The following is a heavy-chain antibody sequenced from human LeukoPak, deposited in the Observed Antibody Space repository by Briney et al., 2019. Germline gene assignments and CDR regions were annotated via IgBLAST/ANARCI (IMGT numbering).Heavy chain of an antibody. CDR1: GFTFSNYA. CDR3: AKDSVVVYYFDY. Sequence: GGSLRLSCAASGFTFSNYAMSWVRQAPGKGLEWVSGITGSGGDTYYADSVKGRFTISRDNSRNTVYLQMKSLRAEDTAVYYCAKDSVVVYYFDYWGQGTLVTVSS. V-gene: IGHV3-23*01. J-gene: IGHJ4*02. CDR2: ITGSGGDT. D-gene: IGHD2-2*01.